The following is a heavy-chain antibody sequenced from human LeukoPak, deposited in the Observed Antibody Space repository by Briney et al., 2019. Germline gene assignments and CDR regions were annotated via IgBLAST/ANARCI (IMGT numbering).Heavy chain of an antibody. V-gene: IGHV3-20*04. Sequence: PGKSLRLSCVASTLSTADYGMSWVRQAPGKGLEWVAGIDWSGDATSYSDSAKGRFTISRDNAKNSLYLQMTSLRAEDPAVYYCARDLSATWYSLGFWGQGTLVTVSS. D-gene: IGHD2-15*01. CDR1: TLSTADYG. CDR3: ARDLSATWYSLGF. CDR2: IDWSGDAT. J-gene: IGHJ1*01.